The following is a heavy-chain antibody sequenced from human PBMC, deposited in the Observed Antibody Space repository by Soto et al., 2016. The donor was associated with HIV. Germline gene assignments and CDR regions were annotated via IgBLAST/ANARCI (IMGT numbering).Heavy chain of an antibody. CDR2: INHTGST. CDR1: GTSISNYY. Sequence: QVRLLEAGPGVVRPSETLSLSCTVSGTSISNYYWSWIRQSPGKGLEWIGEINHTGSTNYSPSLKSRVTIAVDTSKKQFSLKVNSVTAADTAVYYCARHSXEIGMDRYYYYMDVWGKRATVIVSS. CDR3: ARHSXEIGMDRYYYYMDV. J-gene: IGHJ6*03. D-gene: IGHD1-26*01. V-gene: IGHV4-34*10.